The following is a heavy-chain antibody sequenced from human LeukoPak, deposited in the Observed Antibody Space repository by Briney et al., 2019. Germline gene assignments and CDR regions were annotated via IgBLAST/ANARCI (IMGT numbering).Heavy chain of an antibody. CDR2: ISGSGGTT. CDR3: AKVREYCSSSSCFRNAFDI. V-gene: IGHV3-23*01. Sequence: GGSLRLSCAASGFTFSSYAMNWVRQAPGKGLEWVSGISGSGGTTYYADSVKGRFTISRDNSKNTLYLQMNSLRVEDTAVYYCAKVREYCSSSSCFRNAFDIWGQGTMVTVSS. CDR1: GFTFSSYA. J-gene: IGHJ3*02. D-gene: IGHD2-2*01.